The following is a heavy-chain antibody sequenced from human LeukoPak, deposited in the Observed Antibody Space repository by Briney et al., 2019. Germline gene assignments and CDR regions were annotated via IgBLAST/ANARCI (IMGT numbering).Heavy chain of an antibody. CDR2: ISYDGSEK. Sequence: GGSLRLSCAASGFTFSNYAIHWVRQAPGKGLEWVAVISYDGSEKYFADSVKGRFTISRDNSKNTLYLQMNSLRAEDTAVYYCAKDLHCGGDCYPSFDYWGQGTLVTVSS. CDR1: GFTFSNYA. D-gene: IGHD2-21*02. J-gene: IGHJ4*02. CDR3: AKDLHCGGDCYPSFDY. V-gene: IGHV3-30*18.